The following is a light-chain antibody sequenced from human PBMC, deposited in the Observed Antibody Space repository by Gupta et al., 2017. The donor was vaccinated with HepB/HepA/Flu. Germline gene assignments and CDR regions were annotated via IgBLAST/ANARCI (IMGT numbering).Light chain of an antibody. J-gene: IGKJ1*01. V-gene: IGKV2-28*01. CDR3: MQDLQTWT. CDR2: LGS. Sequence: DIVMTQSPLSLPVTPGEPASISCRSSQSLLHSNGYNYLDWYLQKPGQSPQLLIYLGSNRASGVPDRFSGSGSGXDFTLKXSRVEAEDVGVYYCMQDLQTWTFGXGTKVEIK. CDR1: QSLLHSNGYNY.